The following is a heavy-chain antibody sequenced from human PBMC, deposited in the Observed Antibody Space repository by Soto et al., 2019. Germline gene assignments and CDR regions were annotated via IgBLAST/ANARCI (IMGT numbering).Heavy chain of an antibody. Sequence: PSETLSLTCTVSGGSISSGDYYWSWIRQPPGKGLEWIGYIYYSGSTYYNPSLKSRVTISVDTSKDQFSLKLSSVTAADTAVYYCASTNYDFWSATSGAYYGMDVSGQGTTVTVSS. CDR2: IYYSGST. CDR3: ASTNYDFWSATSGAYYGMDV. J-gene: IGHJ6*02. CDR1: GGSISSGDYY. D-gene: IGHD3-3*01. V-gene: IGHV4-30-4*01.